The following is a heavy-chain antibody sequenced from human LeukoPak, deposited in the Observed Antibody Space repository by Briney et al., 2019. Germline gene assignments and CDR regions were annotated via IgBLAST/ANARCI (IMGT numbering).Heavy chain of an antibody. Sequence: TGGSLRLSCAASGFTFSSYGMHWVRQAPGKGLEWVAFIRYDGSNKYYADSVKGRFTISRDNSKNTLYLQMNSLRAEDTAVYYCATGSAAMNYYGMDVWGQGTTVTVSS. CDR2: IRYDGSNK. CDR3: ATGSAAMNYYGMDV. CDR1: GFTFSSYG. V-gene: IGHV3-30*02. D-gene: IGHD2-2*01. J-gene: IGHJ6*02.